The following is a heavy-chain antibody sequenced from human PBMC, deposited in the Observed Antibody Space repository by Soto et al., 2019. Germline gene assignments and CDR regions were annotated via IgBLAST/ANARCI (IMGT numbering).Heavy chain of an antibody. J-gene: IGHJ4*02. CDR3: TTGIYYDLLTGYHNVAY. CDR1: GLDLSHPW. CDR2: IKSKADGGTA. D-gene: IGHD3-9*01. V-gene: IGHV3-15*01. Sequence: PGESLKISCAASGLDLSHPWMTWVRQAAGKGLEWVGHIKSKADGGTADYAAPVEGRFTISRDDSKNMVYLQMNSLKTEDAAVYYCTTGIYYDLLTGYHNVAYWGQGTLVTVSS.